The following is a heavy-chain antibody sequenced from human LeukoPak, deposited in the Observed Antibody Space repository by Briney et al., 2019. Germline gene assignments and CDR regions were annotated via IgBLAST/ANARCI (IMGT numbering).Heavy chain of an antibody. CDR2: IFHTGNT. J-gene: IGHJ6*04. D-gene: IGHD3-16*01. Sequence: SETLSLTCTVSGGPISNYYWSWIRQPPGKGLEWIGYIFHTGNTNYNPSLNSRVTISVDTSKNQFSLRLSSVTAADTAVYYCAKGGTYYYYGMDVWGKGTTVTVSS. CDR1: GGPISNYY. CDR3: AKGGTYYYYGMDV. V-gene: IGHV4-59*01.